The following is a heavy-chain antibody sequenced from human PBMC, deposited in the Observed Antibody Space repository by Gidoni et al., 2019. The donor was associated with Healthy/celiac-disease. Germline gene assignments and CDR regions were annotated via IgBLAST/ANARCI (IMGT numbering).Heavy chain of an antibody. CDR2: ISVSISYI. CDR1: GFTFSSYS. D-gene: IGHD1-26*01. J-gene: IGHJ4*02. V-gene: IGHV3-21*01. CDR3: ARDLRELLWYFDY. Sequence: EVQLVESGGGLVKPGGSLRLSCAASGFTFSSYSMNWVRQAPGKGLEWVSSISVSISYIYSADSVKGRFTISGNNAKTPLFLKINSLGAKDTPLYYFARDLRELLWYFDYWGKGTLVTASS.